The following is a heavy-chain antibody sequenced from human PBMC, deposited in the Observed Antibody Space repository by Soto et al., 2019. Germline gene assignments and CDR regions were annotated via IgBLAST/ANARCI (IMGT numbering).Heavy chain of an antibody. Sequence: SETLSLTCTVSGGSIRSDNFYWSWIRQHPGKGLEWVGYIYYGGSTYYNPSLQSRLAISADPSENHFSLKLSSVTAADTAVYYCARIHVPPGYGGKAKLYFDYWGQGTLVTVSS. D-gene: IGHD4-17*01. CDR1: GGSIRSDNFY. V-gene: IGHV4-31*03. CDR2: IYYGGST. CDR3: ARIHVPPGYGGKAKLYFDY. J-gene: IGHJ4*02.